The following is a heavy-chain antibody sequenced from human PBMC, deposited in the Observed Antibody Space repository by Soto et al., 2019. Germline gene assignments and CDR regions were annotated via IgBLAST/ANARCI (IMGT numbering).Heavy chain of an antibody. Sequence: EVQLVESGGGLVQPGGSLRLSCGASGFTLYTYWMNWVRQAPGMGLERVANIKSDGSEKYYVDSVQGRFTNSSDNTKNSMYLQMNSLRVDDTAMYHCMTDHGGWWGPGTLVTVYS. CDR3: MTDHGGW. CDR2: IKSDGSEK. CDR1: GFTLYTYW. V-gene: IGHV3-7*01. J-gene: IGHJ4*02. D-gene: IGHD6-19*01.